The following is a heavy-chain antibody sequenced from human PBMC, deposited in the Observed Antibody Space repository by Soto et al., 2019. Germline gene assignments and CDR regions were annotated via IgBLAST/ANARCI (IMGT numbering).Heavy chain of an antibody. Sequence: PGGSLRLSCAASGFTFTDYSMSWIRQAPGKGLEWLAFIDSRGRTLSYADSVKGRFTISRDNAKNSLYLQMHSLRADDTAVYYCARQAARNYIDSWGQGDAVTVSS. CDR1: GFTFTDYS. D-gene: IGHD6-6*01. V-gene: IGHV3-11*01. CDR2: IDSRGRTL. J-gene: IGHJ4*02. CDR3: ARQAARNYIDS.